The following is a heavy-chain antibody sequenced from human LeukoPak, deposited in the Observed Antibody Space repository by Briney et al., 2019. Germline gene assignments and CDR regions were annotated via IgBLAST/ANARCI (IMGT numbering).Heavy chain of an antibody. CDR2: INSDGS. CDR3: ARGGYFDSNAFDI. CDR1: GFTVSSYW. D-gene: IGHD3-22*01. J-gene: IGHJ3*02. V-gene: IGHV3-74*03. Sequence: GGSLRLSCAASGFTVSSYWMHWVRQAPGKGLVWVSRINSDGSRYADSVKGRFTISRDNAKNTLYLQMNSLKAEDTAVYYCARGGYFDSNAFDIWGQGTMVTVSS.